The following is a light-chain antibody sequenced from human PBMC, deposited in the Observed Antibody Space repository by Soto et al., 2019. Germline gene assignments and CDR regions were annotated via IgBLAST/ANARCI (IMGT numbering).Light chain of an antibody. CDR2: EDN. Sequence: NFMLTQPHSVSESPGKTVTISCTGSSGSIASNYVQWYQQRPGSAPTTVIYEDNQRPSGVPDRFSGSIDSSSNSASLTISGLKTEDEADYYCQSYDSSLSGSVFGGGTKLTVL. V-gene: IGLV6-57*02. CDR3: QSYDSSLSGSV. J-gene: IGLJ3*02. CDR1: SGSIASNY.